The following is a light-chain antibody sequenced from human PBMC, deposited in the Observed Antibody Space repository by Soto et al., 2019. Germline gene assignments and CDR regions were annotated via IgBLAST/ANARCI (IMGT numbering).Light chain of an antibody. CDR3: ASYTGSDTLV. CDR2: EVS. J-gene: IGLJ2*01. V-gene: IGLV2-8*01. CDR1: SSDVGGYNY. Sequence: QSALTQPPSASGSPGQSVTISCTGTSSDVGGYNYVSWYQQHPGKAPKLMIYEVSKRPSGIPDRLSGSKSGNTASLTVSGLQVEDEADYYCASYTGSDTLVFGGGTKLTVL.